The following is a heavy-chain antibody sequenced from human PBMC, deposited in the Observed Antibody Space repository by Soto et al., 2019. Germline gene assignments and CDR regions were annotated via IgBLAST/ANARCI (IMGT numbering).Heavy chain of an antibody. Sequence: GGSLRLSCAASGFTFSSYGMHWVRQAPGKGLEWVAVISYDGSNKYYADSVKGRFTISRDNSKNTLYLQMNSLRAEDTAVYYCAKDEETGHYYYYGMDVWGQGTTVTVSS. CDR1: GFTFSSYG. J-gene: IGHJ6*02. D-gene: IGHD3-9*01. CDR3: AKDEETGHYYYYGMDV. V-gene: IGHV3-30*18. CDR2: ISYDGSNK.